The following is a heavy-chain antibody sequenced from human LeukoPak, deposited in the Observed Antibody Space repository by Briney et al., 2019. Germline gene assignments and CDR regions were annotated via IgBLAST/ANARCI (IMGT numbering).Heavy chain of an antibody. J-gene: IGHJ5*02. CDR2: IYSDGST. Sequence: PGGSLRLSCAASGFAVSTNYLSWVRQAPGKGLEWISVIYSDGSTYYKESVKGRFTISRDNSKNTLYLQMNSLRPEDTAVYYCARDQRSESYYPWGWFDTWGQGTLVTVSS. CDR3: ARDQRSESYYPWGWFDT. CDR1: GFAVSTNY. D-gene: IGHD1-26*01. V-gene: IGHV3-66*02.